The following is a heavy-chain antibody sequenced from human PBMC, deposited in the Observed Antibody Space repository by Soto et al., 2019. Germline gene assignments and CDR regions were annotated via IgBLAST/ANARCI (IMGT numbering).Heavy chain of an antibody. V-gene: IGHV1-69*01. D-gene: IGHD6-19*01. J-gene: IGHJ6*02. CDR1: GGTFSSYA. Sequence: QVQLVQSGAEVKKPGSSVKVSCKASGGTFSSYAISWVRQAPGQGLEWMGGIIPIFGTANYAQKFQGRVTITADESTRTAYMELSSLRSEDTAVYYCARPLDSSGWSNYYYGMDVWGQGTTVTVSS. CDR2: IIPIFGTA. CDR3: ARPLDSSGWSNYYYGMDV.